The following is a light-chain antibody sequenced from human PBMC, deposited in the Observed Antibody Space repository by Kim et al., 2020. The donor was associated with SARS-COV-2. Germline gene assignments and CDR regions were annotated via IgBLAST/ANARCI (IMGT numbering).Light chain of an antibody. CDR3: SSRDSSGEHLL. J-gene: IGLJ1*01. CDR2: DKN. Sequence: LRQTVSITRQGESLRKYYASWYQQKPGQAPIVVIYDKNTRPSGIPDRFAGSGSGNTASLTIAGARAEDEVDFYCSSRDSSGEHLLFGTGTKVTVL. CDR1: SLRKYY. V-gene: IGLV3-19*01.